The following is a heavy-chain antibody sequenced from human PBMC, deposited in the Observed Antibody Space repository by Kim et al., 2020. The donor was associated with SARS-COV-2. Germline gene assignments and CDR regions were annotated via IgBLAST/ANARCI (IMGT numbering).Heavy chain of an antibody. V-gene: IGHV1-69*13. J-gene: IGHJ5*02. D-gene: IGHD2-2*02. CDR1: GGTFSSYA. CDR3: AMEWEYCSSTSCYIKGGVGDDP. Sequence: SVKVSCKASGGTFSSYAISWVRQAPGQGLEWMGGIIPIFGTANYAQKFQGRVTITADESTSTAYMELSSLRSEDTAVYYCAMEWEYCSSTSCYIKGGVGDDPWGQGTLVTVSS. CDR2: IIPIFGTA.